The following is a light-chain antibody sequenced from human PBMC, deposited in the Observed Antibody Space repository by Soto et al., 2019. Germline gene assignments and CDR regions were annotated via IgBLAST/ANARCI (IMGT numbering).Light chain of an antibody. CDR3: SSYTSSSSCV. J-gene: IGLJ1*01. V-gene: IGLV2-14*03. CDR1: SSDVGGYHY. CDR2: DVS. Sequence: QSALTQPASVSGSPGQSITISCTGTSSDVGGYHYVSWYQQHPGKAPKLMIYDVSNRHSWVSNRFSGSKAGNTASLTISGPQAEDEADYNCSSYTSSSSCVFGTGTKVTVL.